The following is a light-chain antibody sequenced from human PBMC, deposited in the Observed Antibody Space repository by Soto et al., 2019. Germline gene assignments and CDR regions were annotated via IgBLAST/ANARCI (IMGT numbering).Light chain of an antibody. V-gene: IGKV4-1*01. CDR3: QQYYSTPDT. CDR2: WAS. J-gene: IGKJ2*01. Sequence: DIVMTQSPDSLAVSLGERATINCKSSQSALYSPNHKNYLAWYQQKPGQPPKLLIYWASTRESGVPDRFSGSGSWTDFTLAISSLQAADVAVYYCQQYYSTPDTFGQGTKLEIK. CDR1: QSALYSPNHKNY.